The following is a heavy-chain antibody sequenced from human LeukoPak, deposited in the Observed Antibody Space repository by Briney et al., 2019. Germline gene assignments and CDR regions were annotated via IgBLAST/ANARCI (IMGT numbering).Heavy chain of an antibody. Sequence: GGSLRLSCAASGFTFSGHWMHWVRQAPGKGLVWVSYINIDERITGYADSVKGRFTISRDNAKNTLYLQMNSLGAEDTAIYYCFREGGDWGQGTLVTVSS. D-gene: IGHD3-10*01. CDR2: INIDERIT. V-gene: IGHV3-74*01. CDR1: GFTFSGHW. J-gene: IGHJ4*02. CDR3: FREGGD.